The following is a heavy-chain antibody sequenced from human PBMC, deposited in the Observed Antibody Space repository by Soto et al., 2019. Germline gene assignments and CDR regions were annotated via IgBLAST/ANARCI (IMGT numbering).Heavy chain of an antibody. CDR3: ARVDYDILTGYYNTSYNWFDP. CDR1: GGSFSGYY. V-gene: IGHV4-34*01. J-gene: IGHJ5*02. Sequence: SETLSLTCAVYGGSFSGYYWSWIRQPPGKGLEWIGEINHSGSTNYNPSLKSRVTISVDTSKNQFSLKLSSVTAADTAVYYCARVDYDILTGYYNTSYNWFDPWGQGTLVTVSS. D-gene: IGHD3-9*01. CDR2: INHSGST.